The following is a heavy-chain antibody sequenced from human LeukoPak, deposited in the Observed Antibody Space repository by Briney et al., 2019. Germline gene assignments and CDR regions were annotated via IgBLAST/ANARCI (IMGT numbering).Heavy chain of an antibody. CDR2: ISSSSSYI. J-gene: IGHJ5*02. CDR3: ARTSPSNHDWFDP. D-gene: IGHD4-11*01. CDR1: GFTFSSYS. V-gene: IGHV3-21*01. Sequence: GGSLRLSCAASGFTFSSYSMNWVGQAPGKRLEWVSSISSSSSYIYYADSVKGRFTISRDNAKNSLYLQMNSLRAEDTAVYYCARTSPSNHDWFDPWGQGTLVTVSS.